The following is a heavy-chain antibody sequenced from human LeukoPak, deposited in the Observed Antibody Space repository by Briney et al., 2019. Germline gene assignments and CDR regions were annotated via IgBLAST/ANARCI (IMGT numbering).Heavy chain of an antibody. CDR3: ARGRRSGSYYNWFDP. CDR2: ISAYNGNT. V-gene: IGHV1-18*01. Sequence: ASVKVSCKASGYTFTSYGISWVRQAPGQGLEWMGWISAYNGNTNYAQKLQGRVTMTTDTSTSTAYMELRSLRSDDTAVYYCARGRRSGSYYNWFDPWGREPWSPSPQ. CDR1: GYTFTSYG. D-gene: IGHD1-26*01. J-gene: IGHJ5*02.